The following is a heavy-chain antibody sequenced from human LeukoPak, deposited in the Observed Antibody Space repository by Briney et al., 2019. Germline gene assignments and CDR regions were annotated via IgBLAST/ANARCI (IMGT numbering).Heavy chain of an antibody. J-gene: IGHJ4*02. V-gene: IGHV4-34*01. CDR2: INHSGST. D-gene: IGHD6-19*01. CDR3: ARDGSGLYYFDY. CDR1: GGSFRCYY. Sequence: SETLSLTCAVYGGSFRCYYWSWIRQPPGKGLEWIGEINHSGSTNYNPSLKSRVTISVDTSKNQFSLKLSSVTAADTAVYYCARDGSGLYYFDYWGQGTLVTVSS.